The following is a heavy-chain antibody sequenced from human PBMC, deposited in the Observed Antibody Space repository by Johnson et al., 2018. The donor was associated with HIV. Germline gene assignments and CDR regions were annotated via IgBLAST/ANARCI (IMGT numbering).Heavy chain of an antibody. CDR2: INWNGGNT. Sequence: VQLVESGGGLVKPGGSLRLSCAASGFTFINAWMTWVHQVSGKGLEWVSSINWNGGNTGYADSVKGRFTISRDNDENSLYLQMNSLRAEDTAVYYCAKDVWHDILTGHTPSGDAFDIWGQGTMVIVSS. CDR1: GFTFINAW. D-gene: IGHD3-9*01. J-gene: IGHJ3*02. CDR3: AKDVWHDILTGHTPSGDAFDI. V-gene: IGHV3-20*04.